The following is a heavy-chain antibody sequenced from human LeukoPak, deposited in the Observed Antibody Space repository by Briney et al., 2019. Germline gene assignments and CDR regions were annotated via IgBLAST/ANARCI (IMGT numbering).Heavy chain of an antibody. V-gene: IGHV1-69*06. CDR2: IIPIFGTA. Sequence: GASVKVSCKASAYTFSSYAISWVRQAPGQGLEWMGGIIPIFGTANYAQKFQGRVTITADKSTSTAYMELSSLRSEDTAVYHCAREGYSYGGIDYWGQGTLVTVSS. J-gene: IGHJ4*02. D-gene: IGHD5-18*01. CDR3: AREGYSYGGIDY. CDR1: AYTFSSYA.